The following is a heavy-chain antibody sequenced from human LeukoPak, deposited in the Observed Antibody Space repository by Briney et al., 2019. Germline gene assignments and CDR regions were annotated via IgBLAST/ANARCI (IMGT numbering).Heavy chain of an antibody. V-gene: IGHV4-59*08. CDR1: GASINDHY. J-gene: IGHJ3*01. Sequence: SETPSLTCTVSGASINDHYWSWIRQPPGKGLEWIGYKYYAGSTSTNPSLESRVTISVDTSKNQFSLNLYSVTAADTAVYYCARHRFAWYDFDVWGQGTRVTVS. CDR2: KYYAGST. D-gene: IGHD3-9*01. CDR3: ARHRFAWYDFDV.